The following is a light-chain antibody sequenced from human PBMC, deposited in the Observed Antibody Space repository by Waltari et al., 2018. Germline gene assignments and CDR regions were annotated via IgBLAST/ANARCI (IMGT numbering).Light chain of an antibody. CDR1: SLRSYY. CDR2: KDN. CDR3: QSEVNSRTYAIL. J-gene: IGLJ2*01. Sequence: SSELTQDPAVSVAMGQTVRITCQGDSLRSYYASWYQQKPGQAPMLLIYKDNERPSGIPERFSGSSSGTTVTLTISGVQAEDEADYYCQSEVNSRTYAILFGGGTKVTVL. V-gene: IGLV3-25*03.